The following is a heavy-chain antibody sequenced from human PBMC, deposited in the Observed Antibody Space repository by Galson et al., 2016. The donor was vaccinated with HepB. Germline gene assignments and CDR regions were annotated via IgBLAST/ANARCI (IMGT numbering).Heavy chain of an antibody. D-gene: IGHD6-19*01. J-gene: IGHJ4*02. CDR3: VRGVAGCDY. V-gene: IGHV3-13*01. Sequence: SLRLSCAASGFIFSNYDMHWVRQVAGKGLEWVSCIDIAGDTYYPDSVKGRFTISRENDKSTVYLQINSLRAEDTAVYYCVRGVAGCDYWGQGTLVTVSS. CDR1: GFIFSNYD. CDR2: IDIAGDT.